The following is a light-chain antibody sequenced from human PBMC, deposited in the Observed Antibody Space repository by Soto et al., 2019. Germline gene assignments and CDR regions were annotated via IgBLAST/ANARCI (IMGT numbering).Light chain of an antibody. CDR1: QSVSSN. CDR2: GAS. CDR3: QQYNNWPFT. J-gene: IGKJ3*01. V-gene: IGKV3-15*01. Sequence: EIVMTQSPATLSVSPGERATLSCRASQSVSSNLAWYQQKPGQAPGLLISGASTRATGIPARFSGSGSGTEFTLTISSLQSEDFAVYYCQQYNNWPFTFGPGTKVDIK.